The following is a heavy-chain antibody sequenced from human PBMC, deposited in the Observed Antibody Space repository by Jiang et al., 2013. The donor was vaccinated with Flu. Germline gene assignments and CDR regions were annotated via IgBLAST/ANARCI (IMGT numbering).Heavy chain of an antibody. CDR2: INAGNGNT. CDR3: ARVPPVGATTFFDY. J-gene: IGHJ4*02. V-gene: IGHV1-3*01. D-gene: IGHD1-26*01. Sequence: GAEVKKPGASVKVSCKASGYTFTTYTMHWVRQAPGQRPEWMGRINAGNGNTKYSQKFQGRVTITRDTSASTAYMELSSLRSEDTAVYYCARVPPVGATTFFDYWGQGTLVTVSS. CDR1: GYTFTTYT.